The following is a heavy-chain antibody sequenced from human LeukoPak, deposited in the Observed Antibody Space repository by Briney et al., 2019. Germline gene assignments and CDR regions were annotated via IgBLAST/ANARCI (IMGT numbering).Heavy chain of an antibody. CDR1: GGSISSYY. Sequence: SSETLSLTCTVSGGSISSYYWSWIRQPPGKGLEWIGYIYYSGSTNYNPSLKSRVTISVDTSKNQFSLKLSSVTAADTAVYYCARGRDYGGNPFGYWGQGTLVTVSS. J-gene: IGHJ4*02. V-gene: IGHV4-59*01. CDR2: IYYSGST. D-gene: IGHD4-23*01. CDR3: ARGRDYGGNPFGY.